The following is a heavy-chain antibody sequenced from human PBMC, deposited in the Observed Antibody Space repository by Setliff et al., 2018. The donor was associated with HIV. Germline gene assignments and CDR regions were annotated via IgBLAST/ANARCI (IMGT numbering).Heavy chain of an antibody. CDR2: IIPILGIA. J-gene: IGHJ5*02. Sequence: VASVKVSCKASGYTFTAYNIHWVRQAPGQGLEWMGGIIPILGIANYAQKFQGRVTITADKSTSTAYMELSSLRSEDTAVYYCARAPGDYEVWFDPWGQGTLVTVSS. D-gene: IGHD4-17*01. CDR1: GYTFTAYN. V-gene: IGHV1-69*10. CDR3: ARAPGDYEVWFDP.